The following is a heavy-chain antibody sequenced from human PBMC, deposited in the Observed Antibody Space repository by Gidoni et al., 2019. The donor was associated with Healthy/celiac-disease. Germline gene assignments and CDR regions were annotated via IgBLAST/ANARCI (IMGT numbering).Heavy chain of an antibody. V-gene: IGHV3-23*01. J-gene: IGHJ3*02. CDR3: AKEKSGIFDAFDI. D-gene: IGHD1-20*01. CDR2: ISGSGGST. Sequence: EVQLLESGGGWVQPGGSMRSPCAAYGFSFSSYAMSWVRQAPGKGLEWVSAISGSGGSTYYADSVKGRFTISRDNSKNTLYLQMNSLRAEDTAVYYCAKEKSGIFDAFDIWGQGTMVTVSS. CDR1: GFSFSSYA.